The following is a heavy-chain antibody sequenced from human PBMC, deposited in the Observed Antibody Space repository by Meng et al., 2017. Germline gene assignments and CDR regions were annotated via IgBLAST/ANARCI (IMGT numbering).Heavy chain of an antibody. Sequence: SEILSLTCAVPGGSISSSNWWSWVRQPPGKGREWIAVIFHSGSTNYNPSPKSRVPISVDKSKDQFSRKLSSVTAADTAVDYCARGDMAAAGRSPYVDYWGQGTLVTVSS. CDR3: ARGDMAAAGRSPYVDY. CDR2: IFHSGST. CDR1: GGSISSSNW. D-gene: IGHD6-13*01. J-gene: IGHJ4*02. V-gene: IGHV4-4*02.